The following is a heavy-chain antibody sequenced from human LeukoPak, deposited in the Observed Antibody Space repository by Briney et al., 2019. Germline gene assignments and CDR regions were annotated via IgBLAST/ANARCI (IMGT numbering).Heavy chain of an antibody. J-gene: IGHJ4*02. Sequence: SVKISCKASGGTFSSYAISWVRQAPGQGLEWMGRIIPILGIANYAQKFQGRVTITADKSTSTAYMELSSLRSEDTAVYYCARAGYSGYDLGYWGQGTLVTVSS. V-gene: IGHV1-69*04. CDR2: IIPILGIA. CDR1: GGTFSSYA. CDR3: ARAGYSGYDLGY. D-gene: IGHD5-12*01.